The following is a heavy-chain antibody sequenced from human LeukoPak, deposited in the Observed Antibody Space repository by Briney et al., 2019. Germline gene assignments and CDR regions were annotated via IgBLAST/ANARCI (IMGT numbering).Heavy chain of an antibody. Sequence: SETLSLTCTVSGDSITNYYWSWIRQPPGKGLEWIGYVFHTGHTSYNPSLKSRVDISIDTSLNQFSLRLSYVTAEDTAVYYCTSHRFGWARFDPWGQGTLVTVSS. J-gene: IGHJ5*02. V-gene: IGHV4-59*08. CDR3: TSHRFGWARFDP. D-gene: IGHD3-16*01. CDR2: VFHTGHT. CDR1: GDSITNYY.